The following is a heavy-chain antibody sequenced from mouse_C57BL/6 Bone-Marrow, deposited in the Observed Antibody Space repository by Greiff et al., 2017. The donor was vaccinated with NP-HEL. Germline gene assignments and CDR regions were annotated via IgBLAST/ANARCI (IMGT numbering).Heavy chain of an antibody. V-gene: IGHV14-4*01. CDR2: IDPENGGT. J-gene: IGHJ3*01. D-gene: IGHD2-2*01. CDR3: TTCYGYASFAY. Sequence: VQLQQSGAELVRPGASVKLSCTASGFNIKDDYMHWVKQRPEQGLEWIGWIDPENGGTEYASKFQGKATMTADTSSNTAYLQLSRLTAEDTAVYYCTTCYGYASFAYWGQGTLVTVSA. CDR1: GFNIKDDY.